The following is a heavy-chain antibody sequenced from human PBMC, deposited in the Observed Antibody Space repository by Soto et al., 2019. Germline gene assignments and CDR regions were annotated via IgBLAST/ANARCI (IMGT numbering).Heavy chain of an antibody. V-gene: IGHV3-7*03. CDR3: TRDRGYQTFDY. J-gene: IGHJ4*02. Sequence: GGSLRLSCVASGFTFDYYWMTWVRQTPGKELERVANIRVDGSEKYYMDSVKGRFNIYRDNAKNSVFLQMNSLRVEDTAVYYCTRDRGYQTFDYWGQGTVVTVSS. CDR1: GFTFDYYW. CDR2: IRVDGSEK. D-gene: IGHD3-10*01.